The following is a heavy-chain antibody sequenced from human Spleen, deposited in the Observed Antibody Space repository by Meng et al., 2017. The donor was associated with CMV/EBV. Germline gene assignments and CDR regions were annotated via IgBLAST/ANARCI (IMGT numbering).Heavy chain of an antibody. CDR3: ARVRGSDFWNGYPVDYFDY. CDR2: IYNTGST. D-gene: IGHD3-3*01. CDR1: GGSINTYY. Sequence: SETLSLTCSVSGGSINTYYWIWIRQPPGKGLEWIGSIYNTGSTNYNPSLNSRVTISVDTSKNQLSLKVRSVTAADTAMYYCARVRGSDFWNGYPVDYFDYWGQGSLVTVSS. V-gene: IGHV4-59*01. J-gene: IGHJ4*02.